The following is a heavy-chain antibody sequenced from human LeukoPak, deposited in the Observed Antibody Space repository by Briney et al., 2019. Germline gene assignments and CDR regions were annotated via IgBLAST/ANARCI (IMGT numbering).Heavy chain of an antibody. CDR3: ARGIAAAGNRVWSYYYYYMDV. D-gene: IGHD6-13*01. CDR2: INHSGST. V-gene: IGHV4-34*01. CDR1: GGSFSGYY. Sequence: SETLSLTCAVYGGSFSGYYWSWIRQPPGKGPEWIGEINHSGSTNYDPSLKSRVTISVDTSKNQFSLKLSSVTAADTAVYYCARGIAAAGNRVWSYYYYYMDVWGKGTTVTVSS. J-gene: IGHJ6*03.